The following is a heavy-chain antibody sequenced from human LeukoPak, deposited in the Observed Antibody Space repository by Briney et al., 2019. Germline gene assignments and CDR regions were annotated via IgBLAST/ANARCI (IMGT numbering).Heavy chain of an antibody. D-gene: IGHD6-19*01. J-gene: IGHJ4*02. CDR1: GFSLTTSGVG. CDR3: SRTRRGQIGWTTYY. CDR2: IYWDDDK. V-gene: IGHV2-5*02. Sequence: SGPTLVNPTQTLTLTSTFSGFSLTTSGVGVGWIRQPPGKALEWLALIYWDDDKRYSPSLKSRVTITKDTSKNQVVLTMTNMDPVDTATYYCSRTRRGQIGWTTYYWGQGTLVTVSS.